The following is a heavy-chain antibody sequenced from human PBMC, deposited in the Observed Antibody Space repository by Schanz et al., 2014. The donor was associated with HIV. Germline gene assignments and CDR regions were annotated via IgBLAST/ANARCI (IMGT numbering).Heavy chain of an antibody. Sequence: VQLLESGGGLVQPGKSLRLSCAASGFTFNSYGMHWVRQAPGKGLEWVSVISYDGRNKLYADSVKGRFTISRDNSKNTLYLQMNSLRAEDTAVYYCAKGLTIWLQPPFDYWGQGTLVTVSP. CDR1: GFTFNSYG. V-gene: IGHV3-33*05. CDR2: ISYDGRNK. D-gene: IGHD5-12*01. J-gene: IGHJ4*02. CDR3: AKGLTIWLQPPFDY.